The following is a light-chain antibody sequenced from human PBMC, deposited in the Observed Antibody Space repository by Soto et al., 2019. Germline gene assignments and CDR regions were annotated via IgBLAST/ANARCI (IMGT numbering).Light chain of an antibody. J-gene: IGLJ2*01. V-gene: IGLV6-57*02. CDR2: EDT. CDR3: QSYNGSNPDVV. CDR1: RGSIATNY. Sequence: NFMLTQPHSVSGSPGKTVTISCTGSRGSIATNYVQWYQQRPGSDPTTVIYEDTQRPSGVPERFSGSIDSSSNSASLTISGLKTEDEDDYYCQSYNGSNPDVVFGGGTQLTVL.